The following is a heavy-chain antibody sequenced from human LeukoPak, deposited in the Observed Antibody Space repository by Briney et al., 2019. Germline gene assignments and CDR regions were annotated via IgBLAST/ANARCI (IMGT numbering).Heavy chain of an antibody. CDR1: GFTFSSYA. CDR3: AKDHDWFGELFSFDY. D-gene: IGHD3-10*01. Sequence: PGGSLRLSCAASGFTFSSYAMHWVRQAPGKGLEWVAVISYDGSNKYYADSVKGRFTLSRDNSKNTLYLQMNSLRAEDTAVYYCAKDHDWFGELFSFDYWGQGTLVTVSS. CDR2: ISYDGSNK. V-gene: IGHV3-30*04. J-gene: IGHJ4*02.